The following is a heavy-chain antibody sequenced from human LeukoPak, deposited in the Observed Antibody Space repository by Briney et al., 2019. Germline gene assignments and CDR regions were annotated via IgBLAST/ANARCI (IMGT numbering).Heavy chain of an antibody. V-gene: IGHV3-23*01. CDR2: ISGSGGST. J-gene: IGHJ4*02. CDR3: AKYYYDSGGSQYYFDY. Sequence: GGSLRLSCAASGFTFSSYAMSWVRQAPGKGLEWVSAISGSGGSTYYADSVKGRFTISRDNSKNTLYLQMNNLRAEDTAVYYCAKYYYDSGGSQYYFDYWGQETLVTVSS. D-gene: IGHD3-22*01. CDR1: GFTFSSYA.